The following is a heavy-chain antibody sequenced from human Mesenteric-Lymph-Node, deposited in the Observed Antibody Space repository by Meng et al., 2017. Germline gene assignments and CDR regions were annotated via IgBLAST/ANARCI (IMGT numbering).Heavy chain of an antibody. CDR3: ARDRNYYGSEFDY. Sequence: GESLKISCAASGFTFSNYWMHWVRQVPGKGLVWVARIYSDGSITDYADSVKGRFTISRDNAKNSLYLQMNSLRAEDTAVYYCARDRNYYGSEFDYWGQGTLVTVSS. CDR2: IYSDGSIT. CDR1: GFTFSNYW. V-gene: IGHV3-74*01. J-gene: IGHJ4*02. D-gene: IGHD3-10*01.